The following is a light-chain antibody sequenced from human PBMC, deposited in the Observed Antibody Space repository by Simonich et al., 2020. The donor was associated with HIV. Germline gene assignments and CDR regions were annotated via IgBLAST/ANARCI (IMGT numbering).Light chain of an antibody. CDR3: NSYTSSRTVV. Sequence: QSALTQSVPVSGSPGQSNPISCAGTRSDVGGYHSVSWYQQHPGKAPKPMIYDVRYRPSGVSNRFSGSKSGNTASLTISGLQAEDEADYHCNSYTSSRTVVFGGGTKLTVL. CDR1: RSDVGGYHS. V-gene: IGLV2-14*03. CDR2: DVR. J-gene: IGLJ2*01.